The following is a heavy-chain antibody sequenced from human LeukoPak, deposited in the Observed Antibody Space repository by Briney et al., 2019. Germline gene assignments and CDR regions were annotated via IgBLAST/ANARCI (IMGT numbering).Heavy chain of an antibody. D-gene: IGHD3-3*01. V-gene: IGHV4-39*07. CDR3: ARAFDFWSGNWFDP. CDR2: IHYDGAT. CDR1: GGSISGRRYY. Sequence: SETLSLTCSVSGGSISGRRYYWGWIRQPPGRGLEWIGSIHYDGATYYNPSLKSRVTISVDRSKNQFSLKLSSVTAADTAVYYCARAFDFWSGNWFDPWGQGTLVTVSS. J-gene: IGHJ5*02.